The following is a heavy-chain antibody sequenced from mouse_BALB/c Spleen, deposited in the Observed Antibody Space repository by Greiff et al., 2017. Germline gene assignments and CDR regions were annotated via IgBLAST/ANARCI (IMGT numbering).Heavy chain of an antibody. V-gene: IGHV1-14*01. CDR2: INPYNDGT. D-gene: IGHD3-2*01. CDR3: ARGRQLGLPSFAY. J-gene: IGHJ3*01. CDR1: GYTFTSYV. Sequence: VQLQQSGPELVKPGASVKMSCKASGYTFTSYVMHWVKQKPGQGLEWIGYINPYNDGTKYNEKFKGKATLTSDKSSSTAYMELSSLTSEDSAVYYCARGRQLGLPSFAYWGQGTLVTVSA.